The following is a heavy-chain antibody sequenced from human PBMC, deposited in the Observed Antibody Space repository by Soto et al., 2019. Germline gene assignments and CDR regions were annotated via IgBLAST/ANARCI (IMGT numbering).Heavy chain of an antibody. V-gene: IGHV3-23*01. Sequence: EVQLLESGGGLVQPGGSLRISCAVSGFSFSTYAMSWVRQAPGKGLEWVSGISAGGGNTYYADSVRGRFTISRDNSKDTLYLQITSLRAEDTAFYYCAKHAEYQLVSWFDPWGQGALVTVSS. CDR1: GFSFSTYA. CDR3: AKHAEYQLVSWFDP. CDR2: ISAGGGNT. J-gene: IGHJ5*02. D-gene: IGHD2-2*01.